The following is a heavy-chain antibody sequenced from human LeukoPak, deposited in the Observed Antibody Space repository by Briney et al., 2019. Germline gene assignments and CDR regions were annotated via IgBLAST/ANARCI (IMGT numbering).Heavy chain of an antibody. CDR1: GFTFSRYW. CDR2: IKQDGSEK. J-gene: IGHJ3*02. D-gene: IGHD3-3*01. Sequence: GGSLRLSCAASGFTFSRYWMSWVRQAPGKGLEWVANIKQDGSEKYYVDSVKGRFTISRDNAKNSLYLQMNSLRAEDTAVYYCARDWVRFSEAFDIWGQGTMVTVSS. V-gene: IGHV3-7*01. CDR3: ARDWVRFSEAFDI.